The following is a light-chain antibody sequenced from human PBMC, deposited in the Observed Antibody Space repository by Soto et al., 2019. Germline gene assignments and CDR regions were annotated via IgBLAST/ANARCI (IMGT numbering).Light chain of an antibody. V-gene: IGLV2-14*01. J-gene: IGLJ2*01. CDR3: SSYTSSSTPVV. Sequence: QSALTQPASVSGSPGQSITISCTGTSSDVGGYNYVSWYQQHPGKAPKLMIYDVSNRPSGVSNRFSVSKSGNTASLTISGRQAEDEADYYCSSYTSSSTPVVFGGGTKLTVL. CDR2: DVS. CDR1: SSDVGGYNY.